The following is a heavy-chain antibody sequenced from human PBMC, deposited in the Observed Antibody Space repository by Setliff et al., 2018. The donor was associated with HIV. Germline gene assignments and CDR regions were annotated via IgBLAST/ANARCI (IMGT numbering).Heavy chain of an antibody. CDR3: VREMPGPPGALDL. V-gene: IGHV3-11*04. Sequence: GGSLRLSCVASGFIFSEYYMTWIRQAPGKGLECISYITSSGATTYYAGSVKGRFTISRDNAKNTLYLQMNSLRAEDTAIYYCVREMPGPPGALDLWGHGTMVTVSS. J-gene: IGHJ3*01. CDR1: GFIFSEYY. D-gene: IGHD7-27*01. CDR2: ITSSGATT.